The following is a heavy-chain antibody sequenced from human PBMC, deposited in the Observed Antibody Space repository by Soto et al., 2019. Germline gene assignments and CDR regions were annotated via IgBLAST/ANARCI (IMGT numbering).Heavy chain of an antibody. CDR1: GYTFTSYG. J-gene: IGHJ5*02. Sequence: ASVKVSCKASGYTFTSYGISWVRQAPGQGLEWMGWISAYNGNTNYAQKLQGRVTMTTDTSTSTAYMELRSLRSDDTAVYYCARDQVVVVPAAIAGNWFDPWGQGALVTVSS. CDR2: ISAYNGNT. CDR3: ARDQVVVVPAAIAGNWFDP. D-gene: IGHD2-2*01. V-gene: IGHV1-18*01.